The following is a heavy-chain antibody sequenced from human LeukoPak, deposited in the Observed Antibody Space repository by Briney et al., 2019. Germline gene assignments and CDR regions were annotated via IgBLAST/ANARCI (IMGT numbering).Heavy chain of an antibody. D-gene: IGHD3-22*01. CDR3: ARHGYYDSSGPEPDY. Sequence: GESLKISCKGSGYIFTSYWIGWVRQMPGKGLEWMGIIYLGDSDTRYSPSFQGQVTISADKSISTAYLQWSSLKASDTAMYYCARHGYYDSSGPEPDYWGQGTLVTVSS. CDR1: GYIFTSYW. J-gene: IGHJ4*02. CDR2: IYLGDSDT. V-gene: IGHV5-51*01.